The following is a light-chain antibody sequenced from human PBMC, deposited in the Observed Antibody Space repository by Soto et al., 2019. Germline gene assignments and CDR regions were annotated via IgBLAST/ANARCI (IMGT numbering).Light chain of an antibody. J-gene: IGLJ1*01. CDR1: STDLVSYNR. Sequence: QCALTEPPSVSGTTDQTVTISCTGTSTDLVSYNRVCWYQQPPHTAPKLIIYEASNRPSGVPDRFSGSKSANTASLTTSGLQAADEADYYCSLYTSENTYVFGTGTKVTVL. CDR2: EAS. V-gene: IGLV2-18*01. CDR3: SLYTSENTYV.